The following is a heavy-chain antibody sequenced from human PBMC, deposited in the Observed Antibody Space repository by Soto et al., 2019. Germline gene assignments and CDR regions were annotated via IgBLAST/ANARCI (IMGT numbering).Heavy chain of an antibody. CDR3: TRQSLIPRLQYRFGV. Sequence: SETLSLTCTVSGGSISGYYWSWIRQPPGKGLEWIGYIFYRGNTLYNPSLQSRIPISVDTSKNQFFLGLTSVTAADTAAYYCTRQSLIPRLQYRFGVWGQGASVTVSS. J-gene: IGHJ6*02. D-gene: IGHD2-2*02. V-gene: IGHV4-59*08. CDR2: IFYRGNT. CDR1: GGSISGYY.